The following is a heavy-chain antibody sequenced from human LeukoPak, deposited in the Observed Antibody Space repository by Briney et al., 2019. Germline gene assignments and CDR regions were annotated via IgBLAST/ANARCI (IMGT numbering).Heavy chain of an antibody. D-gene: IGHD5-24*01. J-gene: IGHJ5*02. Sequence: SETLSLTCTVSGGSISSSSYYWGWIRQPPGKGLEWIGSIYYSGSTYYNPSLKSRVTISVDTSKNQFSLKLSSVTAADTAVYYCARDSFLKMATITDNWFDPWGQGTLVTVSS. CDR1: GGSISSSSYY. CDR2: IYYSGST. CDR3: ARDSFLKMATITDNWFDP. V-gene: IGHV4-39*07.